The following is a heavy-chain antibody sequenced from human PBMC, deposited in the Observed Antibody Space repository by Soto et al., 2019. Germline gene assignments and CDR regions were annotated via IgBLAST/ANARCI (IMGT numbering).Heavy chain of an antibody. D-gene: IGHD2-8*01. Sequence: GGSLRLSCAASGFTFSPYEMSWVRQAPGKGLEWISYISSSGSTIHYADSVKGRFSISRDNAKKSLFLQMNSLRAEDTAVYYCVRAAPFINGVGPFDDWGRGTLVTVSS. CDR1: GFTFSPYE. CDR2: ISSSGSTI. CDR3: VRAAPFINGVGPFDD. J-gene: IGHJ4*01. V-gene: IGHV3-48*03.